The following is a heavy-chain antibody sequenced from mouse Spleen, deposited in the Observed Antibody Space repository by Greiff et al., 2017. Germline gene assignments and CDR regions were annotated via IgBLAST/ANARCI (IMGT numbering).Heavy chain of an antibody. D-gene: IGHD2-3*01. J-gene: IGHJ3*01. CDR1: GYTFTSYW. CDR3: ARSYGYYGGKWFAY. CDR2: IYPGSGST. V-gene: IGHV1-55*01. Sequence: QVQLQQPGAELVKPGASVKMSCKASGYTFTSYWITWVKQRPGQGLEWIGDIYPGSGSTNYNEKFKSKATLTVDTSSSTAYMQLSSLTSEDSAVYYCARSYGYYGGKWFAYWGQGTLVTVSA.